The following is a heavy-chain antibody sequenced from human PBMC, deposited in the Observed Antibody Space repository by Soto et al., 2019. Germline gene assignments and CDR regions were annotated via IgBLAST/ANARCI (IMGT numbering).Heavy chain of an antibody. V-gene: IGHV1-69*13. CDR2: VLPIFRST. D-gene: IGHD1-26*01. J-gene: IGHJ4*02. CDR3: ARLTAVGTTADPGY. Sequence: ASVKVSCKASGGTFSSYAISWVRQAPGQGPEWMGGVLPIFRSTNYAQKFQGRVTITADESTSTAYLELSSLRSEDTAVYYCARLTAVGTTADPGYWGQGTPVTVSS. CDR1: GGTFSSYA.